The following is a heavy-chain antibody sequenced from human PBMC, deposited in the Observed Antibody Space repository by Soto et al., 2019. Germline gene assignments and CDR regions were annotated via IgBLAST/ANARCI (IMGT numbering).Heavy chain of an antibody. D-gene: IGHD6-13*01. CDR3: ARIGFAAGTHQDAFDI. CDR1: GDSIDTSSYY. CDR2: ISYTGST. J-gene: IGHJ3*02. Sequence: QMQLQESGPGLVKPSETLSLTCTVSGDSIDTSSYYWGWIRQPPGKGLEWIGKISYTGSTDYNPSLKSRVTMSVDTSKNQFSLKLSSVTAADTALYYCARIGFAAGTHQDAFDIWGQGTMVSVSS. V-gene: IGHV4-39*01.